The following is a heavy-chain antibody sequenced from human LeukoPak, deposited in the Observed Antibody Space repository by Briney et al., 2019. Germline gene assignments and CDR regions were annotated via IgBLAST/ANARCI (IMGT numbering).Heavy chain of an antibody. CDR1: GGSLSSYY. CDR2: IYTSGSA. J-gene: IGHJ5*02. D-gene: IGHD1-1*01. CDR3: GRQERKTGAPPFDP. V-gene: IGHV4-4*07. Sequence: KPSETLSLTCTVSGGSLSSYYWSWIRQPAGEGLEWIGRIYTSGSANYNPSLKSRVTISVDKSKSQFSLKLNSVTAADTAVYYCGRQERKTGAPPFDPWGQGTLVTVSS.